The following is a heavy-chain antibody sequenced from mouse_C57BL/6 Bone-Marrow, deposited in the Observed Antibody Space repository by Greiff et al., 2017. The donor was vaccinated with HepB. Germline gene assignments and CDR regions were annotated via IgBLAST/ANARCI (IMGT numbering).Heavy chain of an antibody. CDR3: ERIYYERGNAMDY. J-gene: IGHJ4*01. D-gene: IGHD1-1*01. CDR1: GFTFSSYA. Sequence: EVQLVESGGGLVKPGGSLKLSCAASGFTFSSYAMSWVRQTPEQRLEWVATISDGGSYTYYPDNVKGRCTISRDNAKNTLYMQMSHLKSEDTAMYYCERIYYERGNAMDYWGQGTSVTVSA. CDR2: ISDGGSYT. V-gene: IGHV5-4*01.